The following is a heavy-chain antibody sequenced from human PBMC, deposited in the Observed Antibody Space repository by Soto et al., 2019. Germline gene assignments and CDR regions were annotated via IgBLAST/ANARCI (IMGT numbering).Heavy chain of an antibody. D-gene: IGHD6-19*01. CDR3: ARVHVMVVAGSTFDY. CDR2: IYHGGTT. CDR1: GDSISSGSY. J-gene: IGHJ4*01. V-gene: IGHV4-38-2*02. Sequence: NPSETLSLTCTVSGDSISSGSYWAWIRQPPGKGPEWIASIYHGGTTFYNPPLKSRITISFDTSNNQFSLKLTSVTAADTAVYSCARVHVMVVAGSTFDYWGHGALVTVSS.